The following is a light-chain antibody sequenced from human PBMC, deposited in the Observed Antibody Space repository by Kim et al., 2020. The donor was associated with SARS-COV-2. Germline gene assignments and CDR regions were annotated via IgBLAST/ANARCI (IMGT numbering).Light chain of an antibody. V-gene: IGLV3-19*01. CDR1: SLRSYY. J-gene: IGLJ1*01. CDR2: GKN. CDR3: NSRDSSGNHYV. Sequence: SSELTQDPAVSVALGQTVRITCQGDSLRSYYASWYQQKPGQAPVLVIYGKNNRLSGIPFRLSGSSSGNTASLTITGAQAADEADYYCNSRDSSGNHYVFGTGTKVTVL.